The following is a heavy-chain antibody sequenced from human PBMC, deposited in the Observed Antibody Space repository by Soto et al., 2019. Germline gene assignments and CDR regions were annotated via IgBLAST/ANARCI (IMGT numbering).Heavy chain of an antibody. D-gene: IGHD4-17*01. CDR1: GFTFSTYW. J-gene: IGHJ4*02. CDR3: ASQPTVTTDFDY. V-gene: IGHV3-7*01. Sequence: EVQLVESGGGLVQPGGSLRLSCAASGFTFSTYWMNWVRQAPGKGLEWVANIKQDGSEKYYVDSVKGRFTISRDNARNSLYLQMNSLRAADTAVYYCASQPTVTTDFDYWGQGTLVTVSS. CDR2: IKQDGSEK.